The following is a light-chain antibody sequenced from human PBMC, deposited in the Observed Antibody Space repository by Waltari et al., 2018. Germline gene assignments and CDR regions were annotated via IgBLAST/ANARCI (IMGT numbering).Light chain of an antibody. Sequence: EIVLTQSPATLSLSPGERATLSCRASQSVNNYLAWFQQKPGQAPRLLIYDTSNRATGIPARFSGSGGGTDFTLTISSLEPEDFVVYYCQQRSNWPWTFGQGTKVEIK. CDR2: DTS. V-gene: IGKV3-11*01. J-gene: IGKJ1*01. CDR3: QQRSNWPWT. CDR1: QSVNNY.